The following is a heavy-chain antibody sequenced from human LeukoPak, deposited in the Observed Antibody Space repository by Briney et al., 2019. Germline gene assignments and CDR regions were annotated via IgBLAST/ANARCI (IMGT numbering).Heavy chain of an antibody. Sequence: GASVKVSCKASGGTFSSYAISWVRQAPGQGLEWMGGIIPIFGTANYAQKFQGRVTITADKSTSTAYMELSSLRSEDTAVYYCARGNFAYYYDSSGYYGLDYWGQGTLVTVSS. CDR3: ARGNFAYYYDSSGYYGLDY. CDR2: IIPIFGTA. CDR1: GGTFSSYA. D-gene: IGHD3-22*01. V-gene: IGHV1-69*06. J-gene: IGHJ4*02.